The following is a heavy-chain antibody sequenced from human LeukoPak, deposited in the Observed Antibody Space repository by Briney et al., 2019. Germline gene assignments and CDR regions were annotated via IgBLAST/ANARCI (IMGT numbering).Heavy chain of an antibody. J-gene: IGHJ4*02. CDR3: AKGSMVRGVIYY. Sequence: PGGSLRLSCAASGFTFSNYGMHWVRQAPGKGLEWVAAIWYDGSNKYYGDSVKGRFTISRDNSKNTLYLQMNSLRAEDTAVYYCAKGSMVRGVIYYWGQGTLVTVSS. V-gene: IGHV3-30*02. CDR1: GFTFSNYG. CDR2: IWYDGSNK. D-gene: IGHD3-10*01.